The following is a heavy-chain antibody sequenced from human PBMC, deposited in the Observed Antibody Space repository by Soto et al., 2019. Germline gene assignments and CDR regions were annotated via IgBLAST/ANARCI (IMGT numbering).Heavy chain of an antibody. CDR3: ARLSNYDFWSGYPNWFDP. J-gene: IGHJ5*02. CDR1: GYSFTSYW. CDR2: IYPGDSDT. Sequence: GESLKISCKGSGYSFTSYWIGWVRQMPGKGLEWMGIIYPGDSDTRYSPSFQSQVTISADKSISTAYLQWSSLKASDTAMYYCARLSNYDFWSGYPNWFDPWGQGTLVTVSS. V-gene: IGHV5-51*01. D-gene: IGHD3-3*01.